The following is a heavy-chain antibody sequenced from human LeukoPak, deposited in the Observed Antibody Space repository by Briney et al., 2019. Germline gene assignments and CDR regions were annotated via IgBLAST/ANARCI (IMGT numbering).Heavy chain of an antibody. CDR1: GYIFTNYG. D-gene: IGHD3-22*01. CDR2: ISGYNANT. Sequence: ASVKVSCKASGYIFTNYGISWVRQAPGQGLEWMGWISGYNANTKYAQKVQGRVTMTTDTSTSTAYMELRSLRSDDTAVYYCARGKYYYDSSGYQKGYFDLWGRGTLVTVSS. CDR3: ARGKYYYDSSGYQKGYFDL. J-gene: IGHJ2*01. V-gene: IGHV1-18*01.